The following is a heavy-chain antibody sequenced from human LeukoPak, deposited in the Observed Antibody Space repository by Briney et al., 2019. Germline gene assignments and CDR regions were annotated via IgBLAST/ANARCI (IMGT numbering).Heavy chain of an antibody. D-gene: IGHD3-22*01. V-gene: IGHV3-7*01. CDR2: IKQDGSEK. Sequence: PGGSLRLSCAASGFTFSSYWMSWVRQAPGKGLEWVANIKQDGSEKYYVDSVKGRFTISRDNAKNSLYLQMNSLRAEDTAVYYCARDFHRRYYDSSGYNGFDIWGQGTMVTVSS. CDR1: GFTFSSYW. CDR3: ARDFHRRYYDSSGYNGFDI. J-gene: IGHJ3*02.